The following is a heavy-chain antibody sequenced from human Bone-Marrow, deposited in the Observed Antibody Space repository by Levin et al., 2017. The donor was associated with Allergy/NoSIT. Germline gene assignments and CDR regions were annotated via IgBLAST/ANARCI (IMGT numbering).Heavy chain of an antibody. Sequence: GESLKISCRASGFTFSTHAMSWVSRGPGKGLEWVSMISGSGGETHYADSVKGRFRISRDNTRNTLYLQMNSLRAEDTAVFYCAKWSVAVAGNVGHFDLWGRGTQVTVSS. V-gene: IGHV3-23*01. CDR1: GFTFSTHA. CDR3: AKWSVAVAGNVGHFDL. J-gene: IGHJ4*02. D-gene: IGHD6-19*01. CDR2: ISGSGGET.